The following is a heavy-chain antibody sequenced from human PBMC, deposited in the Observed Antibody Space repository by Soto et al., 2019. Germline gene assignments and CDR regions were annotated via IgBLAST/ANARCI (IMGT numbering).Heavy chain of an antibody. Sequence: QVQLVESGGGVVQPGRSLRLSCAASGFTFSSYAMHWVRQAPGKGLEWVAVISYDGSNKYYADSVKGRFTISRDNSKNTLYLQMHSLRAEDTAVYYCASDTSGVLREAYFDYWGQGTLVTVSS. CDR3: ASDTSGVLREAYFDY. D-gene: IGHD3-16*01. CDR2: ISYDGSNK. V-gene: IGHV3-30-3*01. J-gene: IGHJ4*02. CDR1: GFTFSSYA.